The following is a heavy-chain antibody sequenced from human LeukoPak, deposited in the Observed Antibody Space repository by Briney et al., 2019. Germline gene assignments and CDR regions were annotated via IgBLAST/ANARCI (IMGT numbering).Heavy chain of an antibody. CDR1: GFTFSGYA. V-gene: IGHV3-23*01. Sequence: PGGSLRLSCAASGFTFSGYAMSWVRQAPGKGLEWVSAISGSGGSTYYADSVKGRFTISRDNSKNTLYLQMNSLRAEGTAVYYCAKDSSTLWCGGDCFAYWGQGTLVTVSS. CDR2: ISGSGGST. CDR3: AKDSSTLWCGGDCFAY. J-gene: IGHJ4*02. D-gene: IGHD2-21*01.